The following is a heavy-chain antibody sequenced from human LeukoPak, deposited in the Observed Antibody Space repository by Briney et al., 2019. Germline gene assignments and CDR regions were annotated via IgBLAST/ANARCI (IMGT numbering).Heavy chain of an antibody. CDR3: ARQLDYYDKRDY. Sequence: GESLKISCKGSGYSFTSYWISWVRQMPGKGLEWMGRIDPSDSYTNYSPSFRGHVTISADRSISTAYLQWRSLKASDTAMYYCARQLDYYDKRDYWGQGTLVTVAS. V-gene: IGHV5-10-1*01. J-gene: IGHJ4*02. CDR1: GYSFTSYW. CDR2: IDPSDSYT. D-gene: IGHD3-22*01.